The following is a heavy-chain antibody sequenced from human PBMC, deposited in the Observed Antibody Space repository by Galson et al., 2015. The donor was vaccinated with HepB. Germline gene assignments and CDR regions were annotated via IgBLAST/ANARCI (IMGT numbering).Heavy chain of an antibody. CDR1: GGSISSSSYY. V-gene: IGHV4-39*07. J-gene: IGHJ4*02. D-gene: IGHD3-16*02. CDR3: ARDLIDYVWGSYRSGQSHYFDY. CDR2: IYYRGST. Sequence: ETLSLTCTVSGGSISSSSYYWGWIRQPPGKGLEWIGSIYYRGSTYYNPSVKRRVTISVDTSKNQFSLKLSSVTAADTAVYYCARDLIDYVWGSYRSGQSHYFDYWGQGTLVTVSS.